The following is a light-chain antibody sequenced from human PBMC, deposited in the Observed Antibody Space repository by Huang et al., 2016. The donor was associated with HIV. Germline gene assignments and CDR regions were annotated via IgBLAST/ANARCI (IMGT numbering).Light chain of an antibody. CDR1: QRVSSY. Sequence: EIVLTQSPATLSLSPGERATLSCRASQRVSSYLAWYQQKPGQAPRLLIYDASNRATGIPARFRGSVSGTDFTLTISSLAPEDFAVYYCQQRSNWPLCTFGQGTKLEIK. CDR3: QQRSNWPLCT. CDR2: DAS. J-gene: IGKJ2*02. V-gene: IGKV3-11*01.